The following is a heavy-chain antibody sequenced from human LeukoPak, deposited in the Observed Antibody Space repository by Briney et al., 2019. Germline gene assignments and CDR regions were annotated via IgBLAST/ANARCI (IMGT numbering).Heavy chain of an antibody. Sequence: ASVTVSCTASGYTFTGYYMHWVRQAPGQGLEWMGWINPNSGGTNYAQKFQGRVTMTRDTSISTAYMELSRLRSDDTAVYYCARKAGPTVTSDTKLDPWGQGTLVTVSS. J-gene: IGHJ5*02. CDR3: ARKAGPTVTSDTKLDP. D-gene: IGHD4-17*01. CDR2: INPNSGGT. CDR1: GYTFTGYY. V-gene: IGHV1-2*02.